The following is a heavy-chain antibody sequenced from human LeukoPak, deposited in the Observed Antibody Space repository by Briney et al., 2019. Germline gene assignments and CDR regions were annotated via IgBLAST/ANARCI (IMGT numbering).Heavy chain of an antibody. CDR3: AREGWYSRANDY. CDR1: GFTVSSNY. CDR2: IYSGGST. V-gene: IGHV3-53*01. Sequence: PGRSLRLSCAASGFTVSSNYMSWVRQAPGKGLEWVSIIYSGGSTFYADSVKGRFTISRDNAKNSLYLQMNSLRAEDTAVYYCAREGWYSRANDYWGQGTLVTVSS. J-gene: IGHJ4*02. D-gene: IGHD1-26*01.